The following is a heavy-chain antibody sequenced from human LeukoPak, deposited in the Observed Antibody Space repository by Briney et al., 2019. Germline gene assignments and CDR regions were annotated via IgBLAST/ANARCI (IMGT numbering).Heavy chain of an antibody. J-gene: IGHJ4*02. V-gene: IGHV1-8*01. Sequence: ASVKVSCKASGYTFTTYDINWVRQATGQGLEWMEWMNPNSGNTAYAQKFQGRVTMTRNTSISTAFMELSGLRSEDTAVYFCARRNTAMVAGLDYWGQGSLVTVSS. CDR1: GYTFTTYD. CDR3: ARRNTAMVAGLDY. D-gene: IGHD5-18*01. CDR2: MNPNSGNT.